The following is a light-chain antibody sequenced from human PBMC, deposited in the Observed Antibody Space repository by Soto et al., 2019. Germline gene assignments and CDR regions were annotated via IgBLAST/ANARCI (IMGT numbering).Light chain of an antibody. CDR2: KVS. CDR1: QSLVYSDGNTY. V-gene: IGKV2-30*01. Sequence: DVVMTQSPLSLPVTLGQPASISCRSSQSLVYSDGNTYLNWFQQRPGQSPRRLIYKVSTRDSAVPDRFSGSGSGTDFTLKISRVEAEDVWVYYCMQGTLWPRTFGQGTKVEIK. CDR3: MQGTLWPRT. J-gene: IGKJ1*01.